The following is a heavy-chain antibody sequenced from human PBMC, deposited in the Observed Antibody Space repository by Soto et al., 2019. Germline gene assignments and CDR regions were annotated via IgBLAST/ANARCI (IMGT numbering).Heavy chain of an antibody. V-gene: IGHV4-34*01. D-gene: IGHD6-6*01. CDR3: ARGGRIAARRGGWHGNWFDP. Sequence: SETLSLTCAVYGGSFSGYYWSWLRQPPGKGLEWIGEINHRGNTNYNPSLKSRITISVDTPKNQFSLKLSSVTAADTAVYYCARGGRIAARRGGWHGNWFDPWGQGTLVTVSS. CDR2: INHRGNT. CDR1: GGSFSGYY. J-gene: IGHJ5*02.